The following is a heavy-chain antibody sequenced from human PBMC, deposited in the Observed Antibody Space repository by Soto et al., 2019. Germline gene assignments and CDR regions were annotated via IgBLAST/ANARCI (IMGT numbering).Heavy chain of an antibody. J-gene: IGHJ3*02. Sequence: PSETLSLTCTVSGVSFSSGSYYWICIPQHPGKGLDWIGYIYYSGSTYYNPSLKSRVTISVDTSKNQFSLKLSSVTAADTAVYYCARDPTSYYYDSSALGAHAFDIWGQGTMVTVSS. V-gene: IGHV4-31*02. CDR2: IYYSGST. CDR3: ARDPTSYYYDSSALGAHAFDI. D-gene: IGHD3-22*01. CDR1: GVSFSSGSYY.